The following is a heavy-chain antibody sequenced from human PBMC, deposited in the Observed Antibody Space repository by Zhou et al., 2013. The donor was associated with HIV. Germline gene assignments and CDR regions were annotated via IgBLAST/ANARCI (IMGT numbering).Heavy chain of an antibody. CDR1: GYTFTGYY. CDR2: INPDSGGT. V-gene: IGHV1-2*02. J-gene: IGHJ6*03. Sequence: QVQLVQSGAEVKKPGASVKVSCKASGYTFTGYYIHWVRQAPGQGLEWMGWINPDSGGTNYAQKFQGRVTMTRDTSITTAYMELSRLRSDDTAVYYCARGTDSHYYYYYYMDVWGKGTTGHRLL. CDR3: ARGTDSHYYYYYYMDV. D-gene: IGHD3-22*01.